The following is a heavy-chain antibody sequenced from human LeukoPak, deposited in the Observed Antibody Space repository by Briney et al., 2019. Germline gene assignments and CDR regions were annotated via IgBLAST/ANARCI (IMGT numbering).Heavy chain of an antibody. CDR1: GFTFSSYA. CDR3: AKDVKSFVGRDAFDI. CDR2: IRYDGSNK. J-gene: IGHJ3*02. Sequence: GGSLRLSCAASGFTFSSYAMSWVRQAPGKGLEWVAFIRYDGSNKYYADSVKGRFTISRDNSKNTLYLQMNSLRAEDTAVYYCAKDVKSFVGRDAFDIWGQGTMVTVSS. V-gene: IGHV3-30*02.